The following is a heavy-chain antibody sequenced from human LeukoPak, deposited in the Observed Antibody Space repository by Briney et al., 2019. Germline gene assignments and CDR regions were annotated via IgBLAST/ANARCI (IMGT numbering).Heavy chain of an antibody. V-gene: IGHV4-59*08. Sequence: PSETLSLTCTVSGGSINSYYWTWIRQPPGKGLEWIGYIYNSGSTNYNPSLKSRVTISTDTSKKQFSLRVSSVTAADTAVYYCARRLRIEGGTRRGYALDMWGQGTMVTVSS. D-gene: IGHD1-26*01. J-gene: IGHJ3*02. CDR3: ARRLRIEGGTRRGYALDM. CDR1: GGSINSYY. CDR2: IYNSGST.